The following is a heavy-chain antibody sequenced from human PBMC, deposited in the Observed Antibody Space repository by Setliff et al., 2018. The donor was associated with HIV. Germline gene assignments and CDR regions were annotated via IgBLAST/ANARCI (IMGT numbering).Heavy chain of an antibody. CDR1: GFSFNNYY. V-gene: IGHV3-48*01. J-gene: IGHJ1*01. Sequence: GESLKISCIASGFSFNNYYMTWVRQAPGKGLEWLSYISDTSATISYADSVKGRFTISRDNAKNSLYLQMNSLRAEDTAVYYCARDSSSWSWAEYFQFWGQGTPVTVSS. D-gene: IGHD6-13*01. CDR2: ISDTSATI. CDR3: ARDSSSWSWAEYFQF.